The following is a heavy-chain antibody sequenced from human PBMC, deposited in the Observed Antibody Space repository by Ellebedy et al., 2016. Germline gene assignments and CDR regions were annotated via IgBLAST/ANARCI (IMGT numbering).Heavy chain of an antibody. CDR2: INQDGSRK. J-gene: IGHJ4*02. Sequence: GESLKISXAASGFTFSSFPSSYMTWVRQAPGKGLEWVATINQDGSRKYYVDSVEGRFSISRDNTKNSLFLQMNSLRADDTAVYYCATYATSFRDWGQGTLVTVSS. CDR1: GFTFSSFPSSY. V-gene: IGHV3-7*01. D-gene: IGHD2-2*01. CDR3: ATYATSFRD.